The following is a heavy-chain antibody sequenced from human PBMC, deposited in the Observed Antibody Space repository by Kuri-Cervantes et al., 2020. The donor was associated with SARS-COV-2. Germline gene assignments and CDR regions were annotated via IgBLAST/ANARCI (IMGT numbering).Heavy chain of an antibody. CDR1: GFTFSSYW. Sequence: GESLKISCAASGFTFSSYWMSWVRQAPGKGLEWVANIKQDGSEKYYVDSVKGRFTISRDNAKNSLYLQMNSLRAEDTAVYYCAKDGAPYYYGSGSLFGMDVWGQGTTVTVSS. CDR2: IKQDGSEK. V-gene: IGHV3-7*05. CDR3: AKDGAPYYYGSGSLFGMDV. J-gene: IGHJ6*02. D-gene: IGHD3-10*01.